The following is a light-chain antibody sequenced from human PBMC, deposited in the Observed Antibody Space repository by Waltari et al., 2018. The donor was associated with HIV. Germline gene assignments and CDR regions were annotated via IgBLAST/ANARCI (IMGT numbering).Light chain of an antibody. Sequence: QSALTQPASVSGSPGQWITVSCTGTTNDIGTYNSVHWYQQHPGKAPKPVIYDVTSRPSGVSDRFSGSKSGNTASLTISGLRAEDEAHYYCSSYTASSALEIFGGGTKVTVL. J-gene: IGLJ2*01. CDR3: SSYTASSALEI. CDR1: TNDIGTYNS. CDR2: DVT. V-gene: IGLV2-14*03.